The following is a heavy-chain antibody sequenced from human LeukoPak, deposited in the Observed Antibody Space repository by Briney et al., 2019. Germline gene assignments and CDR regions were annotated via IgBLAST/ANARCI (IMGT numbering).Heavy chain of an antibody. CDR1: GFTFSSYA. Sequence: PGRSLRLSCAASGFTFSSYAMHWVRQAPGKGLEYVSAISSNGGSTYYANSVKGRFTISRDNSKNTLYLQMGSLRAEDMAVYYCVRDRFAYGDHDAFDIWGQGTMVTVSS. CDR3: VRDRFAYGDHDAFDI. V-gene: IGHV3-64*01. J-gene: IGHJ3*02. D-gene: IGHD4-17*01. CDR2: ISSNGGST.